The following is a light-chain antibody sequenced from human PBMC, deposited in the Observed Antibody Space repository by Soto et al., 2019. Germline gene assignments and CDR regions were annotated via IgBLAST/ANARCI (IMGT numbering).Light chain of an antibody. Sequence: EIVLTQSPATLSLSPGERATLSCRASQGVSSYLAWYLQKPGQAPRLLIYDTSKRATGIPARFSGSGSGTDFTLTISSLEPEDFAVYYCQQRSDWQITFGQGTRLEIK. J-gene: IGKJ5*01. CDR2: DTS. CDR3: QQRSDWQIT. V-gene: IGKV3-11*01. CDR1: QGVSSY.